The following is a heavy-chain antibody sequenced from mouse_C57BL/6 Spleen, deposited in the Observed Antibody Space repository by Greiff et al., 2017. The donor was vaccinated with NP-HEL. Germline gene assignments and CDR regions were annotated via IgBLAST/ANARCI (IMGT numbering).Heavy chain of an antibody. CDR1: GYTFTSYW. J-gene: IGHJ2*01. D-gene: IGHD1-1*01. CDR3: ARSDYGSSLDY. V-gene: IGHV1-50*01. CDR2: IDPSDSYT. Sequence: QVQLKQPGAELVKPGASVKLSCKASGYTFTSYWMQWVKQRPGQGLEWIGEIDPSDSYTNYNQKFKGKATLTVDTSSSTAYMQLSSLTSEDSAVYYCARSDYGSSLDYWGQGTTLTVSS.